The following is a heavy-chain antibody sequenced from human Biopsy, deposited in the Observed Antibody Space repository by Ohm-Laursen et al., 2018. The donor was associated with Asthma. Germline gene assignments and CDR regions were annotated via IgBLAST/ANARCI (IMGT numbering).Heavy chain of an antibody. CDR2: VSSDGHNK. Sequence: SLRLSCAASGFVFSQCGMHWVRQGPGKGLEWVALVSSDGHNKYYADSVKGRLSISRDNSKNTLYLQMNSLRVEDTAVFYCARAKSGSFYSPADYWGQGTLVTVPS. D-gene: IGHD1-26*01. CDR1: GFVFSQCG. J-gene: IGHJ4*02. V-gene: IGHV3-33*08. CDR3: ARAKSGSFYSPADY.